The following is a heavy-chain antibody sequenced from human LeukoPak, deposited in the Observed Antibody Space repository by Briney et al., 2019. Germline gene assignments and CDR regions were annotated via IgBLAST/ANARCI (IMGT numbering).Heavy chain of an antibody. D-gene: IGHD3-22*01. CDR1: GGSISSSNW. V-gene: IGHV4-4*02. CDR2: IYHTGST. CDR3: ARHTYYYDSSGRIDY. Sequence: SETLSLTCAVSGGSISSSNWWSWVRQPPGKGLEWIGEIYHTGSTNYNPSLKSRVTIPVDTSKNQFSLRLSSVTAADTAVYYCARHTYYYDSSGRIDYWGQGTLVTVSS. J-gene: IGHJ4*02.